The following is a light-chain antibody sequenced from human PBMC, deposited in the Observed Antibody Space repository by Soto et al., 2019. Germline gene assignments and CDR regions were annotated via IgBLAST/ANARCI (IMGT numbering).Light chain of an antibody. CDR3: QKYSSVPV. CDR1: QGIRNY. J-gene: IGKJ3*01. V-gene: IGKV1-27*01. CDR2: AAS. Sequence: DIQMTQSPTSLSASVGDRVTITCRASQGIRNYVAWYQQIPGKAPKLLIYAASTLQSGVPSRFSGSGSGTDFTLTINDPHPEDVATYSCQKYSSVPVFGPGTKVEIK.